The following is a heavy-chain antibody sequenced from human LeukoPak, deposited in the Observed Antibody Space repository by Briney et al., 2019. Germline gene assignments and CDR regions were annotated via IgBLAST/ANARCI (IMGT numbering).Heavy chain of an antibody. J-gene: IGHJ4*02. D-gene: IGHD2-2*01. V-gene: IGHV3-21*01. Sequence: NPGGSLRLSCAASGFTFSSYSMNWVRQAPGKGLEWVSSISSSSSYIYYADSVKGRFTISRDNAKNSLYLQMNSLRAEDTAVYYCARGGGYCSSTSCYYFDYWGQGTLVTVSS. CDR2: ISSSSSYI. CDR3: ARGGGYCSSTSCYYFDY. CDR1: GFTFSSYS.